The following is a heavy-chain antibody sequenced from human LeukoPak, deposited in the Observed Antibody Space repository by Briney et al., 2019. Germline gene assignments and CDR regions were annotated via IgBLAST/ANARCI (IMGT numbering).Heavy chain of an antibody. CDR1: GFTFSSYA. D-gene: IGHD3-10*01. V-gene: IGHV3-23*01. J-gene: IGHJ4*02. Sequence: GGSLRLSCAASGFTFSSYAMSWVRQAPGKGLEWVSAISGSGGSTYYADSVKGRFTISRDNSKNTLYLQMNSLRAEDTAVYYCAKQRIVDYYGSGSYYNAYYFDYWGQGTLVTVPS. CDR2: ISGSGGST. CDR3: AKQRIVDYYGSGSYYNAYYFDY.